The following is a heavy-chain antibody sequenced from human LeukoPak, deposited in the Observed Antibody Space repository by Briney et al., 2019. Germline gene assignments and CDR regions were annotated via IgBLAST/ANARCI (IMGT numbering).Heavy chain of an antibody. CDR2: INPRGGST. D-gene: IGHD4-17*01. CDR3: ALPFYNDYGFDY. V-gene: IGHV1-46*01. J-gene: IGHJ4*02. Sequence: GASVKVSCKASGYSYTNYYLYWVRQAPGQGLEWMGIINPRGGSTNYAQKFQGRVTMTTDTSTSTVYMELSSLRSDDTAVYYCALPFYNDYGFDYWGQGTLVTVSS. CDR1: GYSYTNYY.